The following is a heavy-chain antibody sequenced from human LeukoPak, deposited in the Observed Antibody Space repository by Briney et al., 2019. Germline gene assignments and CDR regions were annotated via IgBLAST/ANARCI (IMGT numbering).Heavy chain of an antibody. D-gene: IGHD3-16*02. CDR2: FNSDASTT. Sequence: GGSLRLSCAASGFTFSNYWMHWVRQAPGKELVWVSHFNSDASTTTYADFVKGRFTISRAKAKNTLYLQMNSLGAEDTAVYYCARDYDYPWGSYRYDAFDVWGQGTVVTVSS. CDR1: GFTFSNYW. V-gene: IGHV3-74*01. CDR3: ARDYDYPWGSYRYDAFDV. J-gene: IGHJ3*01.